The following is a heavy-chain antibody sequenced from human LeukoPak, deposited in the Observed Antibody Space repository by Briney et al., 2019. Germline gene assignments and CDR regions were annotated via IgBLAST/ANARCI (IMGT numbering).Heavy chain of an antibody. J-gene: IGHJ3*02. Sequence: PSETLSLTCTVSGGSISGYYWSWIRQPPGKGLEWIGYIYYSGSTNYNPSLKSRVTISVDTSKNQFSLKLSSVTAADTAVYYCASDSSSWYAFDIWGQGTMVTVSS. CDR1: GGSISGYY. V-gene: IGHV4-59*08. CDR3: ASDSSSWYAFDI. D-gene: IGHD6-13*01. CDR2: IYYSGST.